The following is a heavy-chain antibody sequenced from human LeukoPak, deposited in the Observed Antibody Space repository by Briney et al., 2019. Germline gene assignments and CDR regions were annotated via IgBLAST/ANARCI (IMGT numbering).Heavy chain of an antibody. CDR2: ISAYNGNT. D-gene: IGHD6-19*01. J-gene: IGHJ4*02. V-gene: IGHV1-18*01. CDR3: ARADTNGWEIDY. Sequence: GASVKVSCKASGYTFTSYGISWVRQAPGQGLEWMGWISAYNGNTDFAQKLQGRVTMTTDTSTNTAYMELRSLRSDDTAVYYCARADTNGWEIDYWGQGTLVTVSS. CDR1: GYTFTSYG.